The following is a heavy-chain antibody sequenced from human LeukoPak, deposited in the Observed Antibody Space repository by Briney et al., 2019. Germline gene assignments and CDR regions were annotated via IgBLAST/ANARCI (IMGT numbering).Heavy chain of an antibody. CDR2: IRSKANSYAT. CDR3: TRQYSSSSNFDY. D-gene: IGHD6-6*01. V-gene: IGHV3-73*01. CDR1: GFTFSGSA. Sequence: PGGSLRLSCAASGFTFSGSAMHWVRQASGKGLERVGRIRSKANSYATAYAASVKGRFTISRDDSKNTAYLQMNSLKTEDTAVYYCTRQYSSSSNFDYWGQGTLATVSS. J-gene: IGHJ4*02.